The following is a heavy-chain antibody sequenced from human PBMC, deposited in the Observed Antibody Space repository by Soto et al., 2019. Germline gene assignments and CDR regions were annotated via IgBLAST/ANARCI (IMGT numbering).Heavy chain of an antibody. J-gene: IGHJ5*02. CDR3: ASPKIAFYNWFDP. V-gene: IGHV4-39*01. CDR1: GGSFSSSNDY. CDR2: FYFGGST. Sequence: SETLSLTCTVSGGSFSSSNDYWVWIRQPPGKGLEWVGSFYFGGSTYYNPSLMSRVTISVDTSKNQFSLKLSSVTAADTAVYYCASPKIAFYNWFDPWGQGTLVTVSS. D-gene: IGHD3-3*02.